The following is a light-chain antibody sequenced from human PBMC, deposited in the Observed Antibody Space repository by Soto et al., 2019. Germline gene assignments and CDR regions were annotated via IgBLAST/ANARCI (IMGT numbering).Light chain of an antibody. J-gene: IGLJ3*02. CDR1: SSDVGTYIY. Sequence: HSALTQPASVSGSPGQSITISCTGTSSDVGTYIYVSWYQHHPGKAPKLMIYEVSNRPSGVSNRFSGSKSGNTASLTISGLQAEDEADYYCFSYTTSNTWVFGGGTKLTVL. V-gene: IGLV2-14*01. CDR3: FSYTTSNTWV. CDR2: EVS.